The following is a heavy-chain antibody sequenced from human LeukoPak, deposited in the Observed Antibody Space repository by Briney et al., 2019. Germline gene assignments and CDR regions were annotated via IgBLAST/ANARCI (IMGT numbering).Heavy chain of an antibody. D-gene: IGHD2-15*01. Sequence: SETLSLTCAVYGGSFSGYYWSWIRQPPGKGLEWIGEINHSGSTNYNPSLKSRVTISVDTSKNQFSLKLSSVTAADTAVYYCASSAATHYWGQGTLVTVSS. CDR1: GGSFSGYY. J-gene: IGHJ4*02. V-gene: IGHV4-34*01. CDR3: ASSAATHY. CDR2: INHSGST.